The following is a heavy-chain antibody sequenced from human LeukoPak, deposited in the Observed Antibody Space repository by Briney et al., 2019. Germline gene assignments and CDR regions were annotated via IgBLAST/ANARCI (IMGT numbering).Heavy chain of an antibody. D-gene: IGHD4-17*01. CDR1: GGSISSSSYY. V-gene: IGHV4-39*07. CDR2: IYYSGST. Sequence: SETLSLTCTVSGGSISSSSYYWGWIRQPPGKGLEWIGSIYYSGSTYYNPSLKSRATISVDTSKNQFSLKLSTVTAADTAGYYCARERHDYGAYNMDVWGKGTTVTVSS. CDR3: ARERHDYGAYNMDV. J-gene: IGHJ6*03.